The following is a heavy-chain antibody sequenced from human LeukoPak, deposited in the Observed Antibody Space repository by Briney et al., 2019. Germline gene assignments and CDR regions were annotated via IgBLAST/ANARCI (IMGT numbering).Heavy chain of an antibody. CDR2: IFFTGET. Sequence: SETLSLSCSVSGDSLSSGGHYWGWIRHFPGQRLECVGNIFFTGETSYNSSLKSRLTMSVDTSKTLFSLKLDSVAAADTALYYCARDSGFRHHWGQGTLVTVSS. CDR3: ARDSGFRHH. CDR1: GDSLSSGGHY. J-gene: IGHJ4*02. D-gene: IGHD3-22*01. V-gene: IGHV4-39*07.